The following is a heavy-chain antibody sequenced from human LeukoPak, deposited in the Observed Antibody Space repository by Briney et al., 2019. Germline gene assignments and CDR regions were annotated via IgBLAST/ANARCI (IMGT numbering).Heavy chain of an antibody. J-gene: IGHJ4*02. V-gene: IGHV4-4*02. Sequence: SETLSLTCAVSGGSISSSNWWSWVRQPPGEGLEWIGEIYHRGNTNYNPSLKNRVTISVDKSKNQFSLNLSSVTAADTAVYYCARRPDNTGWFFDYWGQGTLVTASS. CDR3: ARRPDNTGWFFDY. CDR1: GGSISSSNW. CDR2: IYHRGNT. D-gene: IGHD6-19*01.